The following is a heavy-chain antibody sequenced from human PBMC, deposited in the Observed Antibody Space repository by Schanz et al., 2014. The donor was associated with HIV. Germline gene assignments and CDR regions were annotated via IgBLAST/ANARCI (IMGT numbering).Heavy chain of an antibody. Sequence: EVQLVESGGGLIQPGGSLRLSCAASGFTVSSNYMSWVRQAPGRGLEWVSVITGSASSTYYADSVKGRFTISRDNSKNTLFLQMNSLRVEDTAIYFCAKGSADWQPEYWGQGTLVTVSS. V-gene: IGHV3-53*01. D-gene: IGHD3-9*01. CDR3: AKGSADWQPEY. CDR2: TGSASST. J-gene: IGHJ4*02. CDR1: GFTVSSNY.